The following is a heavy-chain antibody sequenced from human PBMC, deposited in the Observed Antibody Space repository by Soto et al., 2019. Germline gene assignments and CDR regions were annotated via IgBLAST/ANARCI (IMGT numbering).Heavy chain of an antibody. J-gene: IGHJ5*02. V-gene: IGHV1-69*02. CDR3: AVLTTA. Sequence: QLQLLQSGAELKRPGSSVRLSCEASGGTLTSFTVNWVRQAPGQGLEWMGRIIPIVGITNYAVTVQGRITITADKSTNTVFMELTRLKSDATAIYYCAVLTTAWGQGTLVAVA. CDR2: IIPIVGIT. D-gene: IGHD3-16*01. CDR1: GGTLTSFT.